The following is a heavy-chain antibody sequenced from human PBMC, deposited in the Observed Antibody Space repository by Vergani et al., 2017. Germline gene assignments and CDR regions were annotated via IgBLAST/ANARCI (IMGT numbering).Heavy chain of an antibody. Sequence: QLQLQESGPGLVKPSETLSLTCTVPGGSISSSSYYWGWIRQPPGKGLEWIGSIYYSGSTYYNPSLKIRVTISVDTSKNQFSLKLSSVTAADTAVYYCARLSAVTTLIDYWGQGTLVTVSS. CDR3: ARLSAVTTLIDY. D-gene: IGHD4-17*01. V-gene: IGHV4-39*01. J-gene: IGHJ4*02. CDR1: GGSISSSSYY. CDR2: IYYSGST.